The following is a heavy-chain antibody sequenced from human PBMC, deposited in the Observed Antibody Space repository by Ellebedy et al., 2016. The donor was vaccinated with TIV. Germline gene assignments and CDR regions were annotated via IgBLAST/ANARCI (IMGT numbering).Heavy chain of an antibody. CDR1: GGTFSSYA. CDR3: ATISYGDPTVAN. Sequence: SVKVSCXASGGTFSSYAISWVRQAPGQGLEWMGGIIPIFGTANYAQKFQGRVTITADESTSTAYMELSSLRSEDTAVYYCATISYGDPTVANWGQGTLVTVSS. V-gene: IGHV1-69*13. J-gene: IGHJ4*02. CDR2: IIPIFGTA. D-gene: IGHD4-17*01.